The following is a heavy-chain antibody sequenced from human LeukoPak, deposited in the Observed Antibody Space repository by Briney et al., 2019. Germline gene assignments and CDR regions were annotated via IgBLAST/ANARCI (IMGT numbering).Heavy chain of an antibody. J-gene: IGHJ6*02. D-gene: IGHD2-21*02. Sequence: LSQTLSLTCAISGDSVSSNSAAWNWIRQSPSRGLEWLGRTYYRSKWYNDYAVSVKSRITINPDTSKNQFSLQLNSVTPEDTAVYYCARAKAGKDGGDCYSPVPRMCHYYYGMDVWGQGTTVTVSS. CDR2: TYYRSKWYN. V-gene: IGHV6-1*01. CDR1: GDSVSSNSAA. CDR3: ARAKAGKDGGDCYSPVPRMCHYYYGMDV.